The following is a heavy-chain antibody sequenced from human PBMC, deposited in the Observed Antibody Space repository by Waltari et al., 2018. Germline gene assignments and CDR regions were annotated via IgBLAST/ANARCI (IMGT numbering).Heavy chain of an antibody. V-gene: IGHV1-18*01. Sequence: QVQLVQSGAEVKKPGASVKVSCKASGYTFTSYGISWVRQAHGQGLEWMGWISPFNGNTNYAHKLQGRVTMTTDTSTSTAYMELRSLRSDDTAVYYCARDLDYYGSGSYYNAFGWFDPWGQGTLVTVSS. CDR1: GYTFTSYG. D-gene: IGHD3-10*01. CDR2: ISPFNGNT. J-gene: IGHJ5*02. CDR3: ARDLDYYGSGSYYNAFGWFDP.